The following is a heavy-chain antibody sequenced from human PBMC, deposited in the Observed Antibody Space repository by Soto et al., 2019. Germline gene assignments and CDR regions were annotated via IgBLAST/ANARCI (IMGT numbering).Heavy chain of an antibody. CDR1: GFSISSYY. J-gene: IGHJ3*02. V-gene: IGHV4-59*06. Sequence: SETLSLTCTVSGFSISSYYWSWIRQPTGKGLEWIGYIYDSGSTYYNPSLRSRVTISVDTSKNQFSLKLNSVTAADTAVYYCASTRERTAYYVDAFDIWGQGTMVTVSS. CDR3: ASTRERTAYYVDAFDI. CDR2: IYDSGST. D-gene: IGHD2-21*01.